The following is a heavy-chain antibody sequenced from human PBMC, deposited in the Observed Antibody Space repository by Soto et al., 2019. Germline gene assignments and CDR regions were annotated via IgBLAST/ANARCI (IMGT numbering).Heavy chain of an antibody. V-gene: IGHV3-30*18. D-gene: IGHD3-16*01. CDR3: AKARDYEVGDEIVYYFGMDV. CDR1: GFTFSSYG. CDR2: ISYDGNYK. Sequence: QVHLVESGGGVVQPGRSLRLSCAASGFTFSSYGIHWVRQAPGKGLEWVAVISYDGNYKYYADSVKGRFTISRDNSKKTVFLQMNSLRVEDTAVYYCAKARDYEVGDEIVYYFGMDVCGQGTSVTVSS. J-gene: IGHJ6*02.